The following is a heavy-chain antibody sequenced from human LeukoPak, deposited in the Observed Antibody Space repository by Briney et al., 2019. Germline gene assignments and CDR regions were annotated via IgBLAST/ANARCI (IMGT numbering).Heavy chain of an antibody. CDR1: GFSFSSYA. CDR3: ATQHQTRITIFGVVSPIDAFDI. Sequence: PGGSLRLSCAASGFSFSSYAMHWVRQAPGKGLEWVGVISYDGSNKYYADSVKGRFTISRDNSKNTLYLQMNSLRAEDTAVYYCATQHQTRITIFGVVSPIDAFDIWGQGTMVTVSS. J-gene: IGHJ3*02. CDR2: ISYDGSNK. V-gene: IGHV3-30-3*01. D-gene: IGHD3-3*01.